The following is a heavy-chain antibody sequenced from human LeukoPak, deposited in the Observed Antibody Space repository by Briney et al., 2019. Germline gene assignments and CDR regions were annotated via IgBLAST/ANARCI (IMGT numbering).Heavy chain of an antibody. CDR3: ARDPDYYDSRVVDF. J-gene: IGHJ4*02. Sequence: GGSLRLSCVASGFPFSSVGMNWVRQAPGKSLEWVSYISSDPSHTYYADSVRGRFTISRDNAKHSLYLQMDNLRTEDTAMYYCARDPDYYDSRVVDFWGQGTRVTVSS. D-gene: IGHD3-22*01. V-gene: IGHV3-21*01. CDR1: GFPFSSVG. CDR2: ISSDPSHT.